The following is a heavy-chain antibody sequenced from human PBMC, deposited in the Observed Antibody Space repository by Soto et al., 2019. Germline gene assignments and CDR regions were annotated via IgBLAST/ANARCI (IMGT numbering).Heavy chain of an antibody. CDR1: GDSITSYP. J-gene: IGHJ3*01. Sequence: PSETLSLTCTVSGDSITSYPWSWIRQPPGKGLEWIGYIYSSGRTNYNPSLKSRVTTSADTSKNQFSLRLSSVTAADTAVYYCVRDRLRGYAAFDLWGQGTMVTVSS. CDR3: VRDRLRGYAAFDL. CDR2: IYSSGRT. V-gene: IGHV4-59*01. D-gene: IGHD5-12*01.